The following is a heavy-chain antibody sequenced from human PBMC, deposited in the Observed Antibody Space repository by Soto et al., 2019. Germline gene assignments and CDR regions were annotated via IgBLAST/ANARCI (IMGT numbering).Heavy chain of an antibody. D-gene: IGHD3-3*01. CDR2: IYDSGSS. CDR1: GASISSGDYF. Sequence: KPSETLSLTCTVSGASISSGDYFRSWIRQSPGKGLEWIGYIYDSGSSYYNPSLKSRVTMSVDTSKNLFSLKLSSVTAADTAVYYGARGYDFWSGYPDAFDIWGQGTMVTVSS. V-gene: IGHV4-30-4*02. CDR3: ARGYDFWSGYPDAFDI. J-gene: IGHJ3*02.